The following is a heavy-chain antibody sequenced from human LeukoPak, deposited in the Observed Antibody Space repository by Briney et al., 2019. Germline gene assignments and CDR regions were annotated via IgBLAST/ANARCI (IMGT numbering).Heavy chain of an antibody. CDR2: INHSGST. CDR3: ARARITMVRGVNSRQYYYYMDV. D-gene: IGHD3-10*01. CDR1: GGSFSGYY. V-gene: IGHV4-34*01. Sequence: SETLSLTCAVYGGSFSGYYWSWIRQPPGKGLGWIGEINHSGSTNYNPSLKSRVTISVDTSKNQFSLKLSSATAADTAVYYCARARITMVRGVNSRQYYYYMDVWGKGTTVTVSS. J-gene: IGHJ6*03.